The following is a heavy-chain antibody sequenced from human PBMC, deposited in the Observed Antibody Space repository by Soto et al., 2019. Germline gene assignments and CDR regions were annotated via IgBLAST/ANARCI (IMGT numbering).Heavy chain of an antibody. CDR1: GFTFSNYW. CDR2: IKQDGSEK. D-gene: IGHD3-16*01. CDR3: ARDGGAD. J-gene: IGHJ4*02. V-gene: IGHV3-7*01. Sequence: GGSLRLSCAASGFTFSNYWMGWIRQAPGKGLELVANIKQDGSEKYYVDSVKGRFTISRDNAKNSLYLQLSSLRAEDTALYYCARDGGADWGQGTLVTVSS.